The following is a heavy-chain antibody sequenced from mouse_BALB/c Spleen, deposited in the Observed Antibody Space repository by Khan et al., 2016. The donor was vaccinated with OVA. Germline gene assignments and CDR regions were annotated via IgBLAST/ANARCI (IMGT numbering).Heavy chain of an antibody. D-gene: IGHD2-1*01. CDR3: ERRGLDGIFAY. CDR2: IDPSTDYT. V-gene: IGHV1-7*01. CDR1: GYTFTAYW. Sequence: QVQLQQSGAELAKPGASVKMSCKASGYTFTAYWVHWVKQRPGQGLEWIGYIDPSTDYTEYNQRFKDKATLTTDKSSSTAYMQLSSLTSEDSAVYYCERRGLDGIFAYWGQGTLVTVSA. J-gene: IGHJ3*01.